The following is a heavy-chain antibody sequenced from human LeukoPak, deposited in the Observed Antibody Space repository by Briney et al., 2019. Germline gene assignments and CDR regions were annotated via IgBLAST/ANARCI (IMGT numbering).Heavy chain of an antibody. CDR3: ARVQMGRYCSSTSCYIPGD. CDR1: GGTFSSYA. Sequence: GASVKVSCKASGGTFSSYAISWVRQAPGQGLEWMGGIIPIFGTANYAQKFQGRVTITTDESTSTAYMELSSLRSEDTAVYYCARVQMGRYCSSTSCYIPGDWGQGTLVTVSS. V-gene: IGHV1-69*05. D-gene: IGHD2-2*02. J-gene: IGHJ4*02. CDR2: IIPIFGTA.